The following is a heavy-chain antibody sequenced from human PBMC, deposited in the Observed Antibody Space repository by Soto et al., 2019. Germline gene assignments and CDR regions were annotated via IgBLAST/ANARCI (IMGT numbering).Heavy chain of an antibody. Sequence: PGGSLRLSCAASGFTFSSYNMNWVRQAPGKGLEWVSYISRSSSTIYYADSVKGRFTISRDNAKNSLYLQTNSLRDGDTAVYYCARDFGYDDVWGQGTTVTVSS. D-gene: IGHD3-22*01. CDR3: ARDFGYDDV. CDR2: ISRSSSTI. J-gene: IGHJ6*02. V-gene: IGHV3-48*02. CDR1: GFTFSSYN.